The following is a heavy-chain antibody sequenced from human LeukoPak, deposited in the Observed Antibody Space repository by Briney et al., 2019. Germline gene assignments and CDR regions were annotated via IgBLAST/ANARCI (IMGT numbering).Heavy chain of an antibody. CDR3: ARGPLRNIVVVPAAIPAFDI. CDR1: GGSFSGYY. V-gene: IGHV4-34*01. CDR2: INHSGST. J-gene: IGHJ3*02. D-gene: IGHD2-2*01. Sequence: KPSETLSLTCAVFGGSFSGYYWSWIRQPPGKGLEWIGEINHSGSTNYNPSLKSQVTISVDTSKNQFSLKLSSVTAADTAVYYCARGPLRNIVVVPAAIPAFDIWGQGTMVTVSS.